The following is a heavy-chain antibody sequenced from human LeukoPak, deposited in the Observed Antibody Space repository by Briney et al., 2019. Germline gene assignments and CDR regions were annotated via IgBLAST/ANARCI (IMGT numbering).Heavy chain of an antibody. Sequence: GGSLRLSCAASGFTFDDYAMHWVRQAPGKGLEWASGISWNSGSIGYADSVKGRFTISRDNAKNSLYLQMNSLRAEDTALYYCAKDRRAGTDYYYGMDVWGQGTTVTVSS. D-gene: IGHD1-1*01. CDR3: AKDRRAGTDYYYGMDV. CDR2: ISWNSGSI. J-gene: IGHJ6*02. CDR1: GFTFDDYA. V-gene: IGHV3-9*01.